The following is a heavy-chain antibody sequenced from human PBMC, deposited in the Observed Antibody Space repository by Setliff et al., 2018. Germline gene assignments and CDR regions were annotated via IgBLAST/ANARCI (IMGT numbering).Heavy chain of an antibody. Sequence: PSETLSLTCTVSGGSISSSSYYWGWNRQPPGKGLEWIGSIYYSGSTYYNPSLKSRVTISVDTSKNQFSLKLSSVTAADTAVYYCARVSQYSSGWYYYYYGMDVWGQGTTVTVSS. CDR3: ARVSQYSSGWYYYYYGMDV. V-gene: IGHV4-39*07. CDR2: IYYSGST. J-gene: IGHJ6*02. D-gene: IGHD6-19*01. CDR1: GGSISSSSYY.